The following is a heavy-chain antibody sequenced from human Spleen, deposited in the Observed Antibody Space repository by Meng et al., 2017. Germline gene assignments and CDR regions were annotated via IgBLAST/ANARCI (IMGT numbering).Heavy chain of an antibody. CDR3: ARGVAGGFDL. Sequence: GGSLRLSCAVSGFTVSNKYMSWVRQAPMKGLEWVSVLYGDGRTYYADSVRGRFTISRHNSENTVYLLMDSVRPEDTAVYYCARGVAGGFDLWGQGTMVTVSS. CDR1: GFTVSNKY. D-gene: IGHD6-19*01. J-gene: IGHJ3*01. CDR2: LYGDGRT. V-gene: IGHV3-53*04.